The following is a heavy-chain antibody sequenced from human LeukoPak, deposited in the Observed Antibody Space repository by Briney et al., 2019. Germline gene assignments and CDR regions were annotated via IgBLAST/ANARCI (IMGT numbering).Heavy chain of an antibody. V-gene: IGHV3-15*01. Sequence: GGSLRLSCAASGFTFSHVWMSWVRQAPGKGLEWVGRIKSRDVGATTDYAAPVKGRFTISRDNSKNTLYLQMNSLRAEDTAVYYCAKDPIVVVVAATDGMDVWGQGTMVTVS. J-gene: IGHJ6*02. CDR3: AKDPIVVVVAATDGMDV. CDR1: GFTFSHVW. D-gene: IGHD2-15*01. CDR2: IKSRDVGATT.